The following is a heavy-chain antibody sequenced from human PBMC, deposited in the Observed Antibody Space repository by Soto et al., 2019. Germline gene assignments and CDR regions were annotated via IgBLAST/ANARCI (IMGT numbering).Heavy chain of an antibody. J-gene: IGHJ4*02. V-gene: IGHV3-9*01. D-gene: IGHD2-21*02. CDR2: VSWNSGAK. Sequence: GWSLRLSCVSSVFSFDDFVMKWVRQRPGKGLEWVSSVSWNSGAKLYADSVKGRFAISRDSAKKSVYLQMNSLRPDDTAFYYCAKGVATAVPALDYWGQGTLVTVSS. CDR3: AKGVATAVPALDY. CDR1: VFSFDDFV.